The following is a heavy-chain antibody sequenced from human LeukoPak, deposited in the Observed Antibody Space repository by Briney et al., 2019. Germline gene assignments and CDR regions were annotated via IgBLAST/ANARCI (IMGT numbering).Heavy chain of an antibody. CDR1: GFTFSSYA. Sequence: PGRYLRLSCAASGFTFSSYAMSWVRQAPGKGLEWVSAISGSGGSTYYADSVKGRFTISRDNSKNTLYLQMNSLRAEDTAVYYCAKRGQLVQDYWGQGTLVTVSS. CDR2: ISGSGGST. CDR3: AKRGQLVQDY. J-gene: IGHJ4*02. D-gene: IGHD6-6*01. V-gene: IGHV3-23*01.